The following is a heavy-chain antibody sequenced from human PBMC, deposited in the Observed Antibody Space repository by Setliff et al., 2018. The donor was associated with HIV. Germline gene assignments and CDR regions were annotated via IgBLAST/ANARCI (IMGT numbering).Heavy chain of an antibody. CDR3: ARGSYYDYVWGNYRYTGFDY. J-gene: IGHJ4*02. CDR1: GYSISSGYY. Sequence: KTSETLSLTCAVSGYSISSGYYWSWIRQPPGKGLEWIGEVTHSGRTNYNPSLKSRVTISVDTSKNQFSLKLNSVTAADTAVYYCARGSYYDYVWGNYRYTGFDYWGQGTLVTVSS. V-gene: IGHV4-34*01. CDR2: VTHSGRT. D-gene: IGHD3-16*02.